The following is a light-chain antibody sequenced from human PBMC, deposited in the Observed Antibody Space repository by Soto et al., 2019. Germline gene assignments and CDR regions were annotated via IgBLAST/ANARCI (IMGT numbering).Light chain of an antibody. Sequence: DIQLTQSPSFLSASQGDRVTITCRASQGISIHLAWYQQKPGKAPKLLIDSASTLQSGVPSRFSGSGSGTEFTLTISSLQPEDFATYYGQQLSIYPLTFGPGTKVDIK. CDR2: SAS. V-gene: IGKV1-9*01. J-gene: IGKJ3*01. CDR1: QGISIH. CDR3: QQLSIYPLT.